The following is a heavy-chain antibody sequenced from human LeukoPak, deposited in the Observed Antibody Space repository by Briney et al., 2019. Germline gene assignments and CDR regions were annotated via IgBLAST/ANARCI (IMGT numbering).Heavy chain of an antibody. CDR1: GFTFSSQV. CDR3: AKDRGRYCSSTSCRPDYLDY. V-gene: IGHV3-21*01. J-gene: IGHJ4*02. D-gene: IGHD2-2*01. CDR2: ISPSGNYI. Sequence: GGSLRLSCAVSGFTFSSQVMNWVRQAPGKGLEWVPSISPSGNYIYYADSVEGRFTISRDNAKNSLYLQMNSLRAEDTAVYYCAKDRGRYCSSTSCRPDYLDYWGQGTLVTVSS.